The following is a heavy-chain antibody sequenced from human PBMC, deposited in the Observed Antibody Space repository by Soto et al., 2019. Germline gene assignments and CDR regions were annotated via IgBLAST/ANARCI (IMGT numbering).Heavy chain of an antibody. V-gene: IGHV4-34*01. CDR2: INHSGST. CDR3: ARGDCSSTSCYTLDWFDP. J-gene: IGHJ5*02. D-gene: IGHD2-2*02. Sequence: SETLSLTCAVYGGSFSGYYWSWIRQPPGKGLEWIGEINHSGSTNYNPSLKIRVTISVDTSKNQFSLKLSSVTAADTAVYYCARGDCSSTSCYTLDWFDPWGQGTLVTVSS. CDR1: GGSFSGYY.